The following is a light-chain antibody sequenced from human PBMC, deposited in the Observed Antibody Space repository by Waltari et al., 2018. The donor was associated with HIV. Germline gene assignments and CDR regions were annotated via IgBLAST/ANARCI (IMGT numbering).Light chain of an antibody. Sequence: EIVLTQSPATLSLSLGDRATISCRPSQSVSSYLAWYQQKPGQAPRLLIYDASNRATGIPARFSGSGSGTDFTLTISSLEPEDFAVYYCQQRSNWPPSITFGQGTRLEIK. J-gene: IGKJ5*01. CDR2: DAS. V-gene: IGKV3-11*01. CDR3: QQRSNWPPSIT. CDR1: QSVSSY.